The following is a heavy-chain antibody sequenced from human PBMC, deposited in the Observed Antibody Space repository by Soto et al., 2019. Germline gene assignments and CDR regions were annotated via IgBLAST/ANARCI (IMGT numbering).Heavy chain of an antibody. D-gene: IGHD3-10*01. J-gene: IGHJ2*01. CDR2: ISGGDGDT. V-gene: IGHV3-23*01. CDR1: GFTFTNYA. CDR3: AKDRFTSTVRKYWFFDL. Sequence: EVQLLESGGGLVKPGGSLRLSCAASGFTFTNYAMTWVRQAPGKGLEWVSSISGGDGDTSYADSVKGRFTISRDNSENTMFLQMTSLRHDDTAVYYCAKDRFTSTVRKYWFFDLWGRGTLVTVSS.